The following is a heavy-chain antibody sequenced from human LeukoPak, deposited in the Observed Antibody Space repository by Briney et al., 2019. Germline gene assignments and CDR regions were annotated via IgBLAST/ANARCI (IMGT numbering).Heavy chain of an antibody. V-gene: IGHV3-33*01. J-gene: IGHJ4*02. D-gene: IGHD3-22*01. CDR3: ARHYYDSSGYYLFDY. CDR2: IWYDGSNK. Sequence: GGSLRLSCAASGFTFSSYGMHWVRQAPGKGLEWVAVIWYDGSNKYYADSVKGRFTISRDNSKNTLYLQMNSLRAEHTAVYYCARHYYDSSGYYLFDYWGQGTLVTVSS. CDR1: GFTFSSYG.